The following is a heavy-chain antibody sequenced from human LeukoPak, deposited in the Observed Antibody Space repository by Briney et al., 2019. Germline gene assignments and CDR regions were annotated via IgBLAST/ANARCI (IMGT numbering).Heavy chain of an antibody. CDR3: ARDQEGFDY. J-gene: IGHJ4*02. Sequence: ASGKCSCHASGYNFTKNHLPWMGPAPGQGLEWMGMIYPRDGSTSYAQNFQGRVTVTRDTSTTTVHMELRGLRSEDTAVYYCARDQEGFDYWGQGTVVTVSS. CDR1: GYNFTKNH. CDR2: IYPRDGST. V-gene: IGHV1-46*01.